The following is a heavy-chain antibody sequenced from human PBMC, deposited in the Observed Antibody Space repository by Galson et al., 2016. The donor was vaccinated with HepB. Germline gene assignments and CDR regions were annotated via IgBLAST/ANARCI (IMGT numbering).Heavy chain of an antibody. CDR1: GGSISNYY. CDR2: IFYRGNT. J-gene: IGHJ6*02. Sequence: ETLSLTCTVSGGSISNYYWTWNRQPPGRGLEWIGYIFYRGNTNLNPSLESRVTISVDTSKNQFSLKLSSVTAADTAVYYCARYSPRKYYSDYGLDVWGQGTTVTVSS. CDR3: ARYSPRKYYSDYGLDV. D-gene: IGHD1-26*01. V-gene: IGHV4-59*01.